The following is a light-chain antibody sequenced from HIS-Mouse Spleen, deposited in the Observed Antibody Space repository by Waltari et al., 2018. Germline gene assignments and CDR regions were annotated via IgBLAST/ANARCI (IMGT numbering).Light chain of an antibody. Sequence: SSELTQDPAVSVALGQTVRITCQGDSLRSYYASWYQQKPRQAPVLVIYGKNNRPSGIPDRFSGSSSRNTDSLTITGAQAEDEADYYCNSRDSSGNHLVFGGGTKLTVL. V-gene: IGLV3-19*01. CDR1: SLRSYY. CDR3: NSRDSSGNHLV. CDR2: GKN. J-gene: IGLJ3*02.